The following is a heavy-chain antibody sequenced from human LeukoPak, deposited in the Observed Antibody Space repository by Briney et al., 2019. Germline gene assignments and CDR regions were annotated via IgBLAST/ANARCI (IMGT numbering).Heavy chain of an antibody. D-gene: IGHD6-13*01. CDR2: IIPIFGTA. V-gene: IGHV1-69*05. J-gene: IGHJ3*02. CDR1: GYTLTELS. CDR3: ATGYSSSWNAFDI. Sequence: ASVKVSCKVSGYTLTELSMHWVRQAPGQGLEWMGRIIPIFGTANYAQKFQGRVTITTDESTSTAYMELSRLRDEDTAVYYCATGYSSSWNAFDIWGQGTMVTVSS.